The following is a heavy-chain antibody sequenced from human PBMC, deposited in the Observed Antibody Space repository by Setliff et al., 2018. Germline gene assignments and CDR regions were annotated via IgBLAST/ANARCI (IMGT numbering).Heavy chain of an antibody. V-gene: IGHV4-59*11. CDR2: IHHSGST. Sequence: PSETLSLTCTVSGVSITSHYWSWIRQPPGRALEWIGYIHHSGSTIYNPSLKSRVTLSMDTSRNHFSLNLTSLTAADTALYYCARDNIGPDALDIWGQGTMVTVSS. J-gene: IGHJ3*02. CDR1: GVSITSHY. CDR3: ARDNIGPDALDI.